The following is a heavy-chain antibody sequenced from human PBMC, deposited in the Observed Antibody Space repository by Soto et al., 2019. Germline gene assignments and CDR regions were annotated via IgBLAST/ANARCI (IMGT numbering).Heavy chain of an antibody. D-gene: IGHD2-21*02. Sequence: GGSLRLSCVASGFTFRAYIINRVRQAPGKGLEWLSYISGDRAYIYYADSVRGRFSISRDNAENSLYLQMDNLRDEDTALYYCARQVYTVVTPMDFWGQGTLVTVSS. V-gene: IGHV3-48*02. CDR3: ARQVYTVVTPMDF. CDR2: ISGDRAYI. J-gene: IGHJ4*02. CDR1: GFTFRAYI.